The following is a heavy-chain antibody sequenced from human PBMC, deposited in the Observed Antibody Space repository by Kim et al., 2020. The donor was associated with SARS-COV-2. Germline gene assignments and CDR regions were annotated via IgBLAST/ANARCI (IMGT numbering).Heavy chain of an antibody. J-gene: IGHJ4*02. V-gene: IGHV4-4*02. CDR3: ARGDYYGSGSYYKFGY. D-gene: IGHD3-10*01. Sequence: SLKSRVTISVDKSKNQFSLKLSSVTAADTAVYYCARGDYYGSGSYYKFGYWGQGTLVTVSS.